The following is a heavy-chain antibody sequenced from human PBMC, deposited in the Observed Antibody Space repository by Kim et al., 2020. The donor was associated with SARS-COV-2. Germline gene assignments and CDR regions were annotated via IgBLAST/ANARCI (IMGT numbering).Heavy chain of an antibody. CDR3: VRVGDYSAKG. V-gene: IGHV3-72*01. D-gene: IGHD6-13*01. Sequence: YDEESAASVKGRSTISRDDSKNSLFLQMNRLKTEDTAVYYCVRVGDYSAKGWGQGTLVTVSS. J-gene: IGHJ4*02. CDR2: YDE.